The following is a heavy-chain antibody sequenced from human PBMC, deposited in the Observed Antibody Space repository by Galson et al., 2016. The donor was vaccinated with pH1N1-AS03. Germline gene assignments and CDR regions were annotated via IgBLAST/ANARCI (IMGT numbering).Heavy chain of an antibody. Sequence: SLRLSCAASGFSLGGHEMNWVRQAPGKGLEWISYITADGTSRKYADSVRGRFTVTRDNANNLVFLYMSSLTVEDTGLYYCAREVGRRDGYIWTSDAFDVWGRGTTVIVSA. CDR2: ITADGTSR. CDR3: AREVGRRDGYIWTSDAFDV. CDR1: GFSLGGHE. D-gene: IGHD5-24*01. J-gene: IGHJ3*01. V-gene: IGHV3-48*03.